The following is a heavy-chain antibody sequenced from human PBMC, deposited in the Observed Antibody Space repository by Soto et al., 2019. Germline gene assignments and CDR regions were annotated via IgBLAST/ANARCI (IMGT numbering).Heavy chain of an antibody. Sequence: QVQLQESGPGLVKPSQTLSLTCSVSGASTVSHYHWTWIRQPPGQGLEWMGYIFNSGTTFYNPSLTSRLSISMDTSGNHFALELRSVTAAATAVYYCALALGPTTGLDYWGQGTLVTVSS. CDR2: IFNSGTT. V-gene: IGHV4-31*02. CDR1: GASTVSHYH. D-gene: IGHD1-26*01. J-gene: IGHJ4*02. CDR3: ALALGPTTGLDY.